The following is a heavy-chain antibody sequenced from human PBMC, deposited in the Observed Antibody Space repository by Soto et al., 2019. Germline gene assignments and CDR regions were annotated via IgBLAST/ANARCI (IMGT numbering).Heavy chain of an antibody. D-gene: IGHD3-9*01. V-gene: IGHV1-2*04. CDR2: INPNSGGT. J-gene: IGHJ5*02. CDR1: GYTVTGYY. CDR3: ARDGDILAGYYANWFDP. Sequence: ASVKVSCKASGYTVTGYYMHWLRQAPGQGLEWMGWINPNSGGTNYAQKFQGWVTMTRDTSISTAYMELSRLRSDDTAVHYCARDGDILAGYYANWFDPWGQGTLVTVSS.